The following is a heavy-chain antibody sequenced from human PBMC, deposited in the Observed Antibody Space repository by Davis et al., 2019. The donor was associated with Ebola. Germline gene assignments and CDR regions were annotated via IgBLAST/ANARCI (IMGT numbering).Heavy chain of an antibody. V-gene: IGHV4-59*01. CDR3: ARVRGYSFDP. CDR1: GGSISSYY. D-gene: IGHD5-18*01. CDR2: IYYSGST. Sequence: PSETLSLTCIVSGGSISSYYWSWIRQPPGKGLEWIGYIYYSGSTNYNPSLKCRVTISVDTSKNQFPLKLSSVTAADTAVYYCARVRGYSFDPWGQGTLVTVSS. J-gene: IGHJ5*02.